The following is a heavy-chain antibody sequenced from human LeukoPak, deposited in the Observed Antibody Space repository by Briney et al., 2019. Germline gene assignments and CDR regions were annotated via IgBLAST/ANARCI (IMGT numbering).Heavy chain of an antibody. CDR2: IIPIFGTA. V-gene: IGHV1-69*05. Sequence: ASVEVSCKASGGTFSSYAISWVRQAPGQGLEWMGGIIPIFGTANYTQKFQGRVTITTDESTSTAYMELSSLRSEDTAVYYCARDTEPYEYTRRFDPWGQGTLVTVSS. CDR1: GGTFSSYA. J-gene: IGHJ5*02. D-gene: IGHD6-6*01. CDR3: ARDTEPYEYTRRFDP.